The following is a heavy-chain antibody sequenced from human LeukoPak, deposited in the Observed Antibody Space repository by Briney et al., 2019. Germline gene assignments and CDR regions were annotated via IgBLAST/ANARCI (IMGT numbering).Heavy chain of an antibody. J-gene: IGHJ4*02. CDR2: ISAYNGNT. Sequence: ASVKVSCKASGYTFTSYVISWMRQAPGQGLEWMGWISAYNGNTNYAQKLQGRVTMTTDTSTSTAYMELRSLRSDDTAVYYCARTPQGTTDFDYWGQGTLVTVSS. CDR3: ARTPQGTTDFDY. V-gene: IGHV1-18*01. D-gene: IGHD4-11*01. CDR1: GYTFTSYV.